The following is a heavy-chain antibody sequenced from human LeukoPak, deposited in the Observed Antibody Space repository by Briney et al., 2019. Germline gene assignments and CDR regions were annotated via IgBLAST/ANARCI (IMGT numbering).Heavy chain of an antibody. D-gene: IGHD3-10*01. CDR3: ARDRYSPMVRGTALDY. V-gene: IGHV1-69*06. CDR1: GGTFSSYA. J-gene: IGHJ4*02. CDR2: IIPIFGTA. Sequence: SVKVSCKASGGTFSSYAISWVRQAPGQGLEWMGGIIPIFGTANYAQKFQGRVTITADKSTSTAYMELSSLRSEDTAVYYCARDRYSPMVRGTALDYWGQGTLVTVSS.